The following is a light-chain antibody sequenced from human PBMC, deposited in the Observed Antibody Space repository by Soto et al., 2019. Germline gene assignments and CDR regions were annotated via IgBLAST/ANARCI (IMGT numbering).Light chain of an antibody. V-gene: IGKV3-11*01. CDR2: DAS. CDR1: QSISSA. Sequence: EIVLTQSPATLSLSPGERATLSCRASQSISSALVWYQQRPGQPPRLLIYDASDRADGIPARFSGTRSGTDFTLTISSLEPEDFAVYYCQQRSNWLTFGGGTRVDIK. J-gene: IGKJ4*01. CDR3: QQRSNWLT.